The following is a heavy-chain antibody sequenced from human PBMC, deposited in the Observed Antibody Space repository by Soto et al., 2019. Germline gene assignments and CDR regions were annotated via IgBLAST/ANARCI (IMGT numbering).Heavy chain of an antibody. D-gene: IGHD3-10*01. CDR2: TDPSDSYT. CDR1: GYSFTSYW. CDR3: ARHRGGDYYYGMDV. J-gene: IGHJ6*02. Sequence: GESLKISCKGSGYSFTSYWISWVRQMPGKGLEWMGRTDPSDSYTNYSPSFQGHVTISADKSISTAYLQWSSLKASDTAMYYCARHRGGDYYYGMDVWGQGTTVTVSS. V-gene: IGHV5-10-1*01.